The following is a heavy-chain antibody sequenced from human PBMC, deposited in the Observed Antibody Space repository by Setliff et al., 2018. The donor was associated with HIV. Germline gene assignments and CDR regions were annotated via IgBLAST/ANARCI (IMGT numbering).Heavy chain of an antibody. CDR2: VYHSGST. CDR1: GCSISSGYY. J-gene: IGHJ3*02. D-gene: IGHD4-17*01. V-gene: IGHV4-38-2*01. Sequence: LSLTCGVSGCSISSGYYWGWIRQPPGKGLEWIGSVYHSGSTYYNPSLKSRVTISVDTSKNQFSLKLSSVTAADTAVYYCARRGYYGAFDIWGQGTMVTVS. CDR3: ARRGYYGAFDI.